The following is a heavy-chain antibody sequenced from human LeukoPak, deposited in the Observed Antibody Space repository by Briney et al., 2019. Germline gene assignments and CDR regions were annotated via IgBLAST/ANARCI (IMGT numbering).Heavy chain of an antibody. D-gene: IGHD3-3*01. CDR2: IYYTGST. CDR3: ARGITIFGGGMDV. CDR1: GGSIRSYY. J-gene: IGHJ6*02. Sequence: SETLSLTCTASGGSIRSYYWSWIRQPPGKGLEWIGYIYYTGSTNYNPSLGSRVTISVDTSQNQFSLTLRSVTAADTAVYYCARGITIFGGGMDVWGRGTTVTVS. V-gene: IGHV4-59*12.